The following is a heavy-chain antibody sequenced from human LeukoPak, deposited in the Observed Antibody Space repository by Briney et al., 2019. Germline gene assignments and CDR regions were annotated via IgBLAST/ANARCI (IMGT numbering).Heavy chain of an antibody. CDR3: ARRLRRAEVHY. CDR1: GSTFTNSW. D-gene: IGHD4-17*01. Sequence: GESLEISCQVSGSTFTNSWIGWVRQMPGKGLEWMGIIYPGVSATRYTPSSPGQVTISADKSISTAYLQWSSLKASDTAMYYCARRLRRAEVHYWGQGTLVTVSS. CDR2: IYPGVSAT. J-gene: IGHJ4*02. V-gene: IGHV5-51*01.